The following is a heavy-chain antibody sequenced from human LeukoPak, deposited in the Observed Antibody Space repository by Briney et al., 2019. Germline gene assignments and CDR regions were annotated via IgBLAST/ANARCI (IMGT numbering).Heavy chain of an antibody. J-gene: IGHJ3*02. V-gene: IGHV4-39*01. CDR3: ARPFQPYSSGWYRAWDAFDI. CDR2: IYDSGST. CDR1: GGSIRSSYYY. D-gene: IGHD6-19*01. Sequence: SETLSLTCTVSGGSIRSSYYYWGWIRQPPGKGLEWIGSIYDSGSTYYNPSLKSRVTISVDTSKDQFSLKLSSVTAADTAVYYCARPFQPYSSGWYRAWDAFDIWGQGTMVTVSS.